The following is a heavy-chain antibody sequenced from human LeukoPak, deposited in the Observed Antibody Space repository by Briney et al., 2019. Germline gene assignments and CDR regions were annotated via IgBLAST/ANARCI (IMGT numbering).Heavy chain of an antibody. CDR3: ARSIAARQHYYYYYMDV. CDR2: IYTSGST. J-gene: IGHJ6*03. CDR1: GGSISSYY. V-gene: IGHV4-4*07. Sequence: ASETLSLTCTVSGGSISSYYWSWIRQPAGKGLEWIGRIYTSGSTNYNPSLKSRVTMSVDTSKNQFSLKLSSVTAADTAVYYCARSIAARQHYYYYYMDVWGKGTTVTVSS. D-gene: IGHD6-6*01.